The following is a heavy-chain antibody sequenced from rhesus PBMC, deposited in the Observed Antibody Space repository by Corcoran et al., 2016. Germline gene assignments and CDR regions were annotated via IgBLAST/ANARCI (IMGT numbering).Heavy chain of an antibody. CDR2: IYGSGSST. CDR1: GGSISSSY. V-gene: IGHV4-169*01. CDR3: ARGLNFDY. J-gene: IGHJ4*01. Sequence: QLQLQESGPGLVKPSETLSVTCAVSGGSISSSYWSWIRQAPGKGLEWIGYIYGSGSSTNSNPSLKSRVTLSVDTSKNQLSLKLSSVTAADTAVHYCARGLNFDYWGQGVLVTVSS.